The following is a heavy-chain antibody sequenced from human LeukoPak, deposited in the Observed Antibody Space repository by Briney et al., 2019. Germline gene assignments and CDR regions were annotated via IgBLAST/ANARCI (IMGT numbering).Heavy chain of an antibody. V-gene: IGHV4-4*07. CDR3: ARAVWFGEPLDS. Sequence: SETLSLTCTVSGGSINNYYWSWIRQPAGKGLEWIGLIYSSGSTSYNPSLKSRVTMSVDTSKNQFSLKVSSVTAADTAVYYCARAVWFGEPLDSWGQGTLVTVSS. J-gene: IGHJ4*02. CDR1: GGSINNYY. D-gene: IGHD3-10*01. CDR2: IYSSGST.